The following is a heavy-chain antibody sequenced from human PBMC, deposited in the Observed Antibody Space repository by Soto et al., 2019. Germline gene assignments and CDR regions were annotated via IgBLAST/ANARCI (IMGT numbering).Heavy chain of an antibody. CDR3: ARRISYRWVY. CDR2: IHHSGIT. D-gene: IGHD3-16*02. J-gene: IGHJ4*02. Sequence: SETLSLTCTVSGDSLSTDYWWSWVRQPPGKGLEWSGEIHHSGITNYIQSVRSRVTMSVDKSNNQVSLSLTSVAAADPALYYCARRISYRWVYLGQGILVTVSS. CDR1: GDSLSTDYW. V-gene: IGHV4-4*02.